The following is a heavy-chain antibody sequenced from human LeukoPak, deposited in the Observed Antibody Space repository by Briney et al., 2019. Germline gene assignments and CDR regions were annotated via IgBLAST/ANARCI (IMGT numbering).Heavy chain of an antibody. CDR2: ISEDGAAT. CDR3: AKFSPYGGNSY. Sequence: GGSLRLSCAAYGFTFSGSARSWVRQAPGKGLEWVSGISEDGAATLYAPSVKGRFTISRDNSKNTLYLQMNSLKVEDTALYYCAKFSPYGGNSYWGQGTLVPVSS. J-gene: IGHJ4*02. CDR1: GFTFSGSA. D-gene: IGHD4-23*01. V-gene: IGHV3-23*01.